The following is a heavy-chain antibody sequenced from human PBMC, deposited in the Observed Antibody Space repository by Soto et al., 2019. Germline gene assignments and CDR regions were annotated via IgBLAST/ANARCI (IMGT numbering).Heavy chain of an antibody. CDR2: IDWDDDK. D-gene: IGHD2-8*01. CDR3: ARMPLSCTNGVCYIFFDY. CDR1: GFSLSTRDMR. Sequence: GSGPTLVNPTQTLTLTCSFSGFSLSTRDMRVSWIRQPPGKALEWLARIDWDDDKFYSPSLKTRLTISKDTSRNQVVLTMTNMDPVDTATYYCARMPLSCTNGVCYIFFDYWGQGTLVTVSS. V-gene: IGHV2-70*04. J-gene: IGHJ4*02.